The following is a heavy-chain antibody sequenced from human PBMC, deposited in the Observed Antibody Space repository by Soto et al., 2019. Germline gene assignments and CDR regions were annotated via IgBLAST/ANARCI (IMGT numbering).Heavy chain of an antibody. CDR2: INHSGST. Sequence: QVQLQQWGAGLLKPSETLSLTCAVYGGSFSGYYWSWIRQPPGKGLEWIGEINHSGSTNYNPSLKSRVTISEDTSKNQFSLKLSSVTAADTAVYYCARARKQLVGIYYYYYYGMDVWGQGTTVTVSS. D-gene: IGHD6-6*01. CDR1: GGSFSGYY. V-gene: IGHV4-34*01. J-gene: IGHJ6*02. CDR3: ARARKQLVGIYYYYYYGMDV.